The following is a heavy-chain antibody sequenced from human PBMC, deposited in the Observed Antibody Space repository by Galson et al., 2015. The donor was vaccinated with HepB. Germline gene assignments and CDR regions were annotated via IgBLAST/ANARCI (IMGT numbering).Heavy chain of an antibody. V-gene: IGHV4-39*07. CDR3: ARDVTTVDTYNWFDP. Sequence: ETLSLTCTVSGGSISSSSYYWGWIRQPPGKGLEWIGSIYYSGGTYYNPSLKSRVTISVDTSKNQFSLKLSSVTAADTAVYYCARDVTTVDTYNWFDPWGQGTLVTVSS. J-gene: IGHJ5*02. CDR2: IYYSGGT. D-gene: IGHD4-11*01. CDR1: GGSISSSSYY.